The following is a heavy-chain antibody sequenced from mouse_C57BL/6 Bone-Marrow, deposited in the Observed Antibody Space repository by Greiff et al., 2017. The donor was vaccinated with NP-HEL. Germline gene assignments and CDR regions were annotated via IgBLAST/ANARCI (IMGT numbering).Heavy chain of an antibody. D-gene: IGHD2-1*01. CDR2: IYPGSGST. CDR3: AIYYGNYVGFAY. CDR1: GYTFTSYW. J-gene: IGHJ2*01. V-gene: IGHV1-55*01. Sequence: QVQLQQPGAELVKPGASVKMSCKASGYTFTSYWITWVKQRPGQGLEWIGDIYPGSGSTNYNEKFKSKATLTVDTSSSTAYMQLSSLTSEDSAVYYCAIYYGNYVGFAYWGQGTTLTVSS.